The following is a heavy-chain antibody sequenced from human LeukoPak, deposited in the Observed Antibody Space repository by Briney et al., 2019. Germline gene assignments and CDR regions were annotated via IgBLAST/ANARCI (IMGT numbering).Heavy chain of an antibody. CDR1: GFTFSSYW. V-gene: IGHV3-7*05. CDR2: IKVDGSEK. Sequence: GTSLRLSCAASGFTFSSYWMSWVRQAPGKGLEWVANIKVDGSEKYYVDSVKGRFTISRDNAKNSLYLQMNSLRAEDTAVYYCARQHCSGGGCSPNWFDPWGQGTLVTVSS. D-gene: IGHD2-15*01. J-gene: IGHJ5*02. CDR3: ARQHCSGGGCSPNWFDP.